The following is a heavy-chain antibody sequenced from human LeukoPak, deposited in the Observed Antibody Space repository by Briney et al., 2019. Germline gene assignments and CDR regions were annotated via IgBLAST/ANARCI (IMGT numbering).Heavy chain of an antibody. Sequence: SETLSLTCTVSGGSISSSSYYWSWIRQPAGKGLEWIGRIYTSGSTNYNPSLKSRVTMSVDTSKNQFSLKLSSVTAADTAVYYCARDLDYYGSGNAFDIWGQGTMVTVSS. J-gene: IGHJ3*02. CDR2: IYTSGST. CDR1: GGSISSSSYY. CDR3: ARDLDYYGSGNAFDI. D-gene: IGHD3-10*01. V-gene: IGHV4-61*02.